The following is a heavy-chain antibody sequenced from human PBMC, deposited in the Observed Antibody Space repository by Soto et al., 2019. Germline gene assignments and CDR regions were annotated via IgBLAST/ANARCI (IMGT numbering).Heavy chain of an antibody. J-gene: IGHJ3*02. V-gene: IGHV1-8*01. Sequence: GASVKVSCKASGYTFTSYDINWVRQATGQGLEWMGWMNPNSGNTGYAQKFQGRVTMTRNTSISTAYMELSSLRSEDTAVYYCAVDLGYCSGGSCYKQGPDAFDSWGQGIRVTVSS. CDR1: GYTFTSYD. CDR2: MNPNSGNT. D-gene: IGHD2-15*01. CDR3: AVDLGYCSGGSCYKQGPDAFDS.